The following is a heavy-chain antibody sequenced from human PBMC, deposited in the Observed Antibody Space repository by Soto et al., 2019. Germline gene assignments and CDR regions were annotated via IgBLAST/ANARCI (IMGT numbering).Heavy chain of an antibody. D-gene: IGHD3-3*01. CDR1: GYTFTSYY. V-gene: IGHV1-46*01. Sequence: QVQLVQSGAEVKKPGASVKVSCKASGYTFTSYYMHWVRQAPGQGLEWMGIINPSGGSTSYAQKFQGRATMTRDTSTSTVYMELSSLRSEATAVYSCAREAKYYFWSGSYNWFDPWGQGTLVTVSS. CDR3: AREAKYYFWSGSYNWFDP. J-gene: IGHJ5*02. CDR2: INPSGGST.